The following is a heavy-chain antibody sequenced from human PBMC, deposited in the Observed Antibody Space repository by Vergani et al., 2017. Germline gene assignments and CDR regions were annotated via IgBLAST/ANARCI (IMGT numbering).Heavy chain of an antibody. CDR1: GGPISSYY. V-gene: IGHV4-59*01. CDR3: ARNPYSGGDCYSDAFDI. CDR2: IYYSGST. D-gene: IGHD2-21*02. J-gene: IGHJ3*02. Sequence: QVQLQESGPGLVKPSETLSLTCTVSGGPISSYYWSWIRQPPGKGLEWIGYIYYSGSTNYNPSLKSRVTISVDTSKNQFSLKLSSVTAADTAVYYCARNPYSGGDCYSDAFDIWGQGTMVTVSS.